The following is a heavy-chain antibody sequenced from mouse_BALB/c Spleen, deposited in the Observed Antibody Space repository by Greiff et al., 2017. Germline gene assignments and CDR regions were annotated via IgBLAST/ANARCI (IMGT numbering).Heavy chain of an antibody. J-gene: IGHJ1*01. Sequence: DVMLVESGGGLVQPGGSLTLSCAASGFTFSSYTMSWVRQTPEKRLEWVAYISNGGGRTYYPDTVKGRFTISRDNAKNTLYMQMSSLKCDDTAMYYCARRDYYGSRDWYFYVWGAGTTVTVSS. CDR1: GFTFSSYT. V-gene: IGHV5-12-2*01. D-gene: IGHD1-1*01. CDR2: ISNGGGRT. CDR3: ARRDYYGSRDWYFYV.